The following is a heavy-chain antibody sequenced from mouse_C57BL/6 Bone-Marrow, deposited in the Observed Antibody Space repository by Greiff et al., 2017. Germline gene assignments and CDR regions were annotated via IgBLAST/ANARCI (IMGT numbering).Heavy chain of an antibody. CDR3: ARGEGLRYYFDY. CDR2: INPNNGGT. J-gene: IGHJ2*01. D-gene: IGHD1-1*01. Sequence: VQLQQSGPELVKPGASVTISCKASGYTFTDYYMNWVKQSHGKSLEWIGDINPNNGGTSYNQKFKRKATLTVDKSSSTAYMGLVRLTSEDSAVYYCARGEGLRYYFDYGGQGKALTVTA. CDR1: GYTFTDYY. V-gene: IGHV1-26*01.